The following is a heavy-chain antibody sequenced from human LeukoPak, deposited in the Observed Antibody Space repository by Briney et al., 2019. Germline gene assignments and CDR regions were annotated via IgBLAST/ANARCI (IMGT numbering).Heavy chain of an antibody. Sequence: GGSLRLSCAASGFTFSSYSMNWVRQAPGKGLEWVSSISSSSSYIYYADSVKGRFTISRDNAKSSLYLQMNSLRAEDTAVYYCARDLDRYFDWLSSPYGMDVWGQGTTVTVSS. CDR1: GFTFSSYS. V-gene: IGHV3-21*01. CDR2: ISSSSSYI. CDR3: ARDLDRYFDWLSSPYGMDV. J-gene: IGHJ6*02. D-gene: IGHD3-9*01.